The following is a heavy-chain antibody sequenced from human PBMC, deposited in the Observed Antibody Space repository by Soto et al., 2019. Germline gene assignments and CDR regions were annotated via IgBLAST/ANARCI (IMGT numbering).Heavy chain of an antibody. Sequence: QITLKESGPTLVKPTQTLTLTCTFSGFSLDTRGMGVGWVRQPPGKALEWLALIYRNDDKLYSPSLKSRLAITKDTSKNQVVLTVTNMDPVDAGTYFCAYSPPYYYDNRGQKAGAFDAWGQGTLVTVSA. V-gene: IGHV2-5*01. J-gene: IGHJ3*01. D-gene: IGHD3-22*01. CDR2: IYRNDDK. CDR3: AYSPPYYYDNRGQKAGAFDA. CDR1: GFSLDTRGMG.